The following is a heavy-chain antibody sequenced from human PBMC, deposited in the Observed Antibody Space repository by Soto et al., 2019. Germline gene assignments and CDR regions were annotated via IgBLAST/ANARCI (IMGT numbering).Heavy chain of an antibody. D-gene: IGHD1-26*01. Sequence: QVQLVESGGGVVQPGRSLRLSCAASGFTFSSYGMHWVRQAPGKGLEWVAVISYDGSNKYYADSVKGRFTISRDNSKNTLYLQMNSLRAEDTAVYYSTRAEVGAYDYWGQGTLVTVSS. J-gene: IGHJ4*02. CDR3: TRAEVGAYDY. V-gene: IGHV3-30*03. CDR1: GFTFSSYG. CDR2: ISYDGSNK.